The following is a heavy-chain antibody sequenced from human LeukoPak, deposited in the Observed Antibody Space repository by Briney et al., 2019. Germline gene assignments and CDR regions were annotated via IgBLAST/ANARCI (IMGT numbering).Heavy chain of an antibody. CDR2: ISGSGGST. CDR3: AKDLVLMVYAIFGY. D-gene: IGHD2-8*01. Sequence: GSLRLSCAASGFTFSSYAMSWVRQAPGKGLEWVSAISGSGGSTYYADSVKGRFTIPRDNSKNTLYLQMNSLRAEDTAVYYCAKDLVLMVYAIFGYWGQGTLVTVSS. J-gene: IGHJ4*02. CDR1: GFTFSSYA. V-gene: IGHV3-23*01.